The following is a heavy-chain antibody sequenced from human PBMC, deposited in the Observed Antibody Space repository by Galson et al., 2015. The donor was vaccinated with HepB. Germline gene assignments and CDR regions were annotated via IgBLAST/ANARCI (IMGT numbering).Heavy chain of an antibody. Sequence: QSGAEVKKPGESLKISCKGSGYSFTSYWIGWVRQMPGKGLEWMGIIYPGDSDTRYSPSFQGQVTISADKSTSTAYLQWSSLKASDTAMYYCARGVVDTAMDYYYYYGMDVWGQGTTVTVSS. D-gene: IGHD5-18*01. CDR2: IYPGDSDT. CDR3: ARGVVDTAMDYYYYYGMDV. CDR1: GYSFTSYW. V-gene: IGHV5-51*03. J-gene: IGHJ6*02.